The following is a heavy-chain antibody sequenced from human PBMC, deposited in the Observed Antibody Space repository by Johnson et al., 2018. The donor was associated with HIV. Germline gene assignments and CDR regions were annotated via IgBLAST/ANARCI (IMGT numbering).Heavy chain of an antibody. D-gene: IGHD2-21*01. Sequence: HWVRQAPGKGLEWVAFIRYDEADKYYAASVKGRFTISRDNSKNTVYLQMSGLRVEDTAVYYCAKGLYYGGSGDYAFDMWGQGTMVTVSS. V-gene: IGHV3-30*02. CDR2: IRYDEADK. CDR3: AKGLYYGGSGDYAFDM. J-gene: IGHJ3*02.